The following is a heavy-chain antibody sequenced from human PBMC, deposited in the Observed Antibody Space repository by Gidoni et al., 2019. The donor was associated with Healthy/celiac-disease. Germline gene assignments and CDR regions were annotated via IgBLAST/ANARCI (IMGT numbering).Heavy chain of an antibody. CDR3: AVRVPPYYYDSSGQSGSDDAFDI. D-gene: IGHD3-22*01. CDR1: GYSFTSYW. CDR2: IYPGDSDT. Sequence: EVQLVQSGAEVKKPGESLKISCKGSGYSFTSYWIGWVRQMPGKGLEWMGIIYPGDSDTRYSPSFQGQVTISADKSISTAYLQWSSLKASDTAMYYCAVRVPPYYYDSSGQSGSDDAFDIWGQGTMVTVSS. J-gene: IGHJ3*02. V-gene: IGHV5-51*01.